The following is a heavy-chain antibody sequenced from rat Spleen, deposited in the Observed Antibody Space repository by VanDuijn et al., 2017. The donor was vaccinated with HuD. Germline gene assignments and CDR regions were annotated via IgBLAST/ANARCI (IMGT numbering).Heavy chain of an antibody. CDR1: GFTFSDYY. V-gene: IGHV5-7*01. Sequence: EVQLVESGGGLVQPGRSLKISCTASGFTFSDYYMAWVRQAPTKGLEWVATISHDGSNTYYRDSVKGRFPISRDNGRSTLYLQMDSLRSEDTATYYCARHSNWGFDYWGQGVMVTVSS. D-gene: IGHD5-1*01. J-gene: IGHJ2*01. CDR2: ISHDGSNT. CDR3: ARHSNWGFDY.